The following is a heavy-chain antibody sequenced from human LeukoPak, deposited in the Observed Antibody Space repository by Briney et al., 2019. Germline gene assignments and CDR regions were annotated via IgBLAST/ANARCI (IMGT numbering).Heavy chain of an antibody. CDR1: GYSFTTYW. CDR3: ARGGDYFDY. J-gene: IGHJ4*02. D-gene: IGHD3-16*01. CDR2: IYPTDSQT. Sequence: GESLKISCEASGYSFTTYWIGWVRQMPGKGLEWMGIIYPTDSQTIYSPSLQGQVTISADKSISTAYLQWSSLKASDTAMYYCARGGDYFDYWGQGTLVTVSS. V-gene: IGHV5-51*01.